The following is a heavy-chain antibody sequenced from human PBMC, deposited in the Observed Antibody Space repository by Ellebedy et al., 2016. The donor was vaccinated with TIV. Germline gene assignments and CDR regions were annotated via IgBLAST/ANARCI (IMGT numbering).Heavy chain of an antibody. Sequence: PGGSLRLSCAASGFTFSSYAMIRVRQVPGKGLEWVSTITGSGGSTYYADSVKGRFTISRDTSKNTLYLQMNSLGADDTALYYCAKYRQGNYYGVDVWGQGTTVTVSS. D-gene: IGHD3-16*02. CDR1: GFTFSSYA. CDR3: AKYRQGNYYGVDV. CDR2: ITGSGGST. V-gene: IGHV3-23*01. J-gene: IGHJ6*02.